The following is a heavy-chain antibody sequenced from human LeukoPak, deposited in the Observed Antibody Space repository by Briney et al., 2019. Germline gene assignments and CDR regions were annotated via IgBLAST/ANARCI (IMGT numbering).Heavy chain of an antibody. D-gene: IGHD5-12*01. Sequence: SETLSLTCTVSGGSISSGGYYWSWIRQHPGKGLEWIGYIYYSGSTYYNPSLKSRVTISVDTSKNQFSLELSSVTAADTAVYYCARLSGATLFDYWGQGTLVTVSS. CDR2: IYYSGST. V-gene: IGHV4-31*03. CDR3: ARLSGATLFDY. J-gene: IGHJ4*02. CDR1: GGSISSGGYY.